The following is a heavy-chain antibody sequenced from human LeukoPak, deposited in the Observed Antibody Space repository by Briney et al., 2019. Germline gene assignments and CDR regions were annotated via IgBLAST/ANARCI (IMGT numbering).Heavy chain of an antibody. CDR3: TRQQLDAFDI. Sequence: PGRSLRLSCAASGFTFSTYWMHWVRQAPGTGLVWVSRINSDGSSTTYADSVKGRFTISRDNAKNTLSLQMNSLRAEDTAVYYCTRQQLDAFDIWGPGTMVTVSS. J-gene: IGHJ3*02. CDR1: GFTFSTYW. V-gene: IGHV3-74*01. D-gene: IGHD6-13*01. CDR2: INSDGSST.